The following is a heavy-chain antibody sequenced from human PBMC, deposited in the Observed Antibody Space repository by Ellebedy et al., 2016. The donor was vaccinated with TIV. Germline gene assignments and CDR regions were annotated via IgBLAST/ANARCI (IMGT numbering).Heavy chain of an antibody. J-gene: IGHJ4*02. V-gene: IGHV4-31*03. D-gene: IGHD4-23*01. CDR1: GGSISSGDYY. CDR3: ARERGTTVVTRGFDY. Sequence: SETLSLTCTVSGGSISSGDYYWSWIRQYPGKGLEWIGYIYNTGSTFYNPSLKTRVTISVDTSKNQFSLRLTSVTAADTAVYYCARERGTTVVTRGFDYWGQGTLVTVSS. CDR2: IYNTGST.